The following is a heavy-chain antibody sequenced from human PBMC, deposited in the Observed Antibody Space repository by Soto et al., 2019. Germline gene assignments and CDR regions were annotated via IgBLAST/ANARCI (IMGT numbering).Heavy chain of an antibody. J-gene: IGHJ4*02. V-gene: IGHV1-18*01. Sequence: QVQLVQSGAEVKKPGASVKVSCKASGYTFTSYNIAWVRQAPGQGLEWMGWISGHNGNRKYAQKLQGRVTMTTDTSTSTAYMDLRSLRSDETAVYYCARDHRGGITFEWGQGTLVTVSS. CDR2: ISGHNGNR. CDR1: GYTFTSYN. D-gene: IGHD3-16*01. CDR3: ARDHRGGITFE.